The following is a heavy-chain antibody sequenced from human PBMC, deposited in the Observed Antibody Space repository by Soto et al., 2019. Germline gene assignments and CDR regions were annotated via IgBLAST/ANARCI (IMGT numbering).Heavy chain of an antibody. CDR2: IIPIFGTA. D-gene: IGHD6-13*01. Sequence: QVQLVQSGAEVKKPGSSVKVSCKASGGTFSSYAISWVRQAPGQGLEWMGGIIPIFGTANYAQKFQGRGTITADESTSITYMVLSSLRSEDTAVYYCASGRLGYSRSWEWFDPWGQGTLVTVSS. V-gene: IGHV1-69*01. CDR3: ASGRLGYSRSWEWFDP. CDR1: GGTFSSYA. J-gene: IGHJ5*02.